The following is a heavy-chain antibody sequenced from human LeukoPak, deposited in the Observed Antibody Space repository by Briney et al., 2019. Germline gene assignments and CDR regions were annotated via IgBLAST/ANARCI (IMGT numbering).Heavy chain of an antibody. CDR3: ASGGPIAVAGFDY. CDR2: ISSSSYI. V-gene: IGHV3-21*01. CDR1: GFTFSSYS. Sequence: GGSLRLSCAASGFTFSSYSMNWVRQAPGKGLEWVSSISSSSYIYYADSVKGRFTISRDNAKNSLYLQMNSLRAEDTAVYYCASGGPIAVAGFDYWGQGTLVTVSS. D-gene: IGHD6-19*01. J-gene: IGHJ4*02.